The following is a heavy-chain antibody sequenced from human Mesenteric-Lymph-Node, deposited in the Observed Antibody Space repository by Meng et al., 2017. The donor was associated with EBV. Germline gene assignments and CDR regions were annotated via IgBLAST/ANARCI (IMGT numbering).Heavy chain of an antibody. CDR3: ARVSELDGPFDP. CDR2: IYYSGST. CDR1: GGSVSSGSYY. V-gene: IGHV4-61*01. D-gene: IGHD6-6*01. J-gene: IGHJ5*02. Sequence: EQLPESGPGLVKPSWTLSLTCTVSGGSVSSGSYYGSWIRQPPGKGLEWIGYIYYSGSTNYNPSLNSRVTISVDTSKNQFSLKLSSVTAADTAVYYCARVSELDGPFDPWGQGTLVTVSS.